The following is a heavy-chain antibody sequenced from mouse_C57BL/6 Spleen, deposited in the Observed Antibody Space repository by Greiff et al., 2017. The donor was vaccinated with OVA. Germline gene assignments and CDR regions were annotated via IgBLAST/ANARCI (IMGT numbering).Heavy chain of an antibody. D-gene: IGHD1-1*01. J-gene: IGHJ3*01. CDR3: AREGDYYGSIYAWFAY. CDR1: GFTFSSYA. Sequence: EVHLVESGGGLVKPGGSLKLSCAASGFTFSSYAMSWVRQTPEKRLEWVATISDGGSYTPYPDNVKGRFTISRDNAKNNLYLQMSHLKSEDTAMYYCAREGDYYGSIYAWFAYWGQGTLVTVSA. V-gene: IGHV5-4*01. CDR2: ISDGGSYT.